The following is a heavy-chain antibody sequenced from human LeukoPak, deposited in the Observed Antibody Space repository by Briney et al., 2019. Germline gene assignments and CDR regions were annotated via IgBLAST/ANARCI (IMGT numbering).Heavy chain of an antibody. Sequence: GGSLRLSCAASGFTFSSYWMSWDREAPGKGLDWVANIKQDGSEKYYVDSVKGRFTISRDNAKNSLYLQTNSLRAEDTAVYYCAREAATETDAFDIWGQGTMVTVSS. CDR3: AREAATETDAFDI. V-gene: IGHV3-7*01. D-gene: IGHD2-15*01. CDR1: GFTFSSYW. CDR2: IKQDGSEK. J-gene: IGHJ3*02.